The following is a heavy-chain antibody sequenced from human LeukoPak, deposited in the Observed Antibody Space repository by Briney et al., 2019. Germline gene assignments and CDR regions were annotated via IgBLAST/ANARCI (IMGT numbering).Heavy chain of an antibody. CDR1: GFTFSSYA. V-gene: IGHV3-23*01. CDR2: FSGSGGTT. D-gene: IGHD2-8*01. Sequence: GSLRLSCAASGFTFSSYAMNWVRQAPGRGLEWVSGFSGSGGTTYYADSVKGRFTISRDNSKNTLYLQMNSLRAEDTAVYYCANGNRCTSPNCLGYYYMDVWGKGTTVTVSS. CDR3: ANGNRCTSPNCLGYYYMDV. J-gene: IGHJ6*03.